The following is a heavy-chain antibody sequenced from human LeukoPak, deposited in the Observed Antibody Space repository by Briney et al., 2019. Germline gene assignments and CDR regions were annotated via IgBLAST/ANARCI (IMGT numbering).Heavy chain of an antibody. CDR1: GGSISSYY. D-gene: IGHD2-15*01. CDR3: ARDVVVAAHRYFQH. J-gene: IGHJ1*01. CDR2: IYYSGST. Sequence: PSETLSLTCTVSGGSISSYYWSWIRQPPGKGLEWIGYIYYSGSTNYNPSLKSRVTISVDTSKNQFSLKLSSVTAADTAVYYCARDVVVAAHRYFQHWGQGTLVTVSS. V-gene: IGHV4-59*01.